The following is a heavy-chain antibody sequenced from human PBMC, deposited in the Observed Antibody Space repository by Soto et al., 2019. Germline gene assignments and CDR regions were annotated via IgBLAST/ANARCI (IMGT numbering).Heavy chain of an antibody. J-gene: IGHJ3*02. D-gene: IGHD5-18*01. CDR3: ARESSTAMVNGAFDI. V-gene: IGHV4-39*02. CDR2: IYYSGST. Sequence: PSETLSLTCTVSGGSISSSSYYWGWIRQPPGKGLEWIGSIYYSGSTYYNPSLKSRVTISVDTSKNQFSLKLSSVTAADTAVYYCARESSTAMVNGAFDIWGQGTMVTVSS. CDR1: GGSISSSSYY.